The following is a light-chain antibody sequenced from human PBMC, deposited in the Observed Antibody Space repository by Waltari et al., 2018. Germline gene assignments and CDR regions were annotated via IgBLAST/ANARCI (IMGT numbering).Light chain of an antibody. V-gene: IGLV2-11*01. CDR2: DVT. CDR1: TNDPGSYTY. Sequence: SALTQPRSVSGSPGQSVTISCTGTTNDPGSYTYVSWYQQHPGKAPKLIILDVTKRPSGVPDRLSGSKSGNTASLTISGLRAEDEAEYYCCSYAGSYTWVFGGGTKLTVV. J-gene: IGLJ3*02. CDR3: CSYAGSYTWV.